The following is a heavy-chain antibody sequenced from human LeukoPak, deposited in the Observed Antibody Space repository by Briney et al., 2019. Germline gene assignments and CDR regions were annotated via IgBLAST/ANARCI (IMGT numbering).Heavy chain of an antibody. CDR1: GFTFSSYA. D-gene: IGHD6-19*01. J-gene: IGHJ4*02. CDR2: ISYDGSNK. Sequence: GGSLRLSCAASGFTFSSYAMHWVRQAPSKGLEWVAVISYDGSNKYYADSVKGRFTISRDNSKNSLYLQMNSLRAEDTAVYYCARDSLLAVAAEGDYWGQGTLVTVSS. CDR3: ARDSLLAVAAEGDY. V-gene: IGHV3-30-3*01.